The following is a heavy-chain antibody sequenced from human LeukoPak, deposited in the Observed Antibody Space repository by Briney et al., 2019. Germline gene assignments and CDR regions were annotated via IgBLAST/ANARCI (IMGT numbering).Heavy chain of an antibody. V-gene: IGHV3-66*01. J-gene: IGHJ4*01. CDR2: IYSGGST. Sequence: PGGSLRLSCAASGFTFSSYYMNWVRQAPGKGLEWVSIIYSGGSTYYADSVKGRFTISRDSSNNTLFLQMSNLRADDSGLYYCATDVRSSPLGFWGHGTLVTVSS. CDR1: GFTFSSYY. CDR3: ATDVRSSPLGF. D-gene: IGHD6-13*01.